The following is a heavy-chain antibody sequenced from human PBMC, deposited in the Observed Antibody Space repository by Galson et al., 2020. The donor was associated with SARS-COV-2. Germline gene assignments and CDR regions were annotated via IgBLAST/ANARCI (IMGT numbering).Heavy chain of an antibody. D-gene: IGHD6-19*01. CDR3: AGSLLWLVNFGC. CDR2: INHSGST. Sequence: SETLSLTCAVYGGSFSGYYWSWIRQPQGKGLEWIGEINHSGSTNYNPSLKSRVTISVDTSKNQFSLKLSSVTAADTAVYYCAGSLLWLVNFGCWGQGTLVTGCS. J-gene: IGHJ4*02. V-gene: IGHV4-34*01. CDR1: GGSFSGYY.